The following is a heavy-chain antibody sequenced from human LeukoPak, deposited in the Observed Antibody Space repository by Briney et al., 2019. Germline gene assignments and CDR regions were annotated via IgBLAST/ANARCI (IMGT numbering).Heavy chain of an antibody. D-gene: IGHD3-10*01. CDR2: ISGYNGYT. CDR3: ARVNMVGPILEDYYFYMDV. Sequence: ASVKVSCKASGYTFTSCGFSWVRQATGQGLEWMGWISGYNGYTYNSQKFLNRVTMTTDTSTTTAYLELRSLKSDDTAVYYCARVNMVGPILEDYYFYMDVWGKGTAVTVSS. CDR1: GYTFTSCG. V-gene: IGHV1-18*01. J-gene: IGHJ6*03.